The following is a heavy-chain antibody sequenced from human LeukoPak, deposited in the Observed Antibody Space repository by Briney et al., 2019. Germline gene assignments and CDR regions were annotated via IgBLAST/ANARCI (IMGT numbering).Heavy chain of an antibody. CDR1: GGSISNYY. J-gene: IGHJ4*02. Sequence: PSETLSLTCTVSGGSISNYYWNWIRQPPGKGLEWIGYIYYTGSTNYNPSLKSRVTMSVGTSKNQFSLNLRSVTPEDTAVYYCARNLIPEQLVLNFWGQGTLVTVSS. D-gene: IGHD6-13*01. CDR2: IYYTGST. V-gene: IGHV4-59*01. CDR3: ARNLIPEQLVLNF.